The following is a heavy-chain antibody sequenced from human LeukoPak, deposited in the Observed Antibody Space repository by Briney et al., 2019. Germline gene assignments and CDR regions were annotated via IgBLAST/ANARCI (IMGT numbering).Heavy chain of an antibody. D-gene: IGHD1-26*01. V-gene: IGHV3-30*18. CDR1: GFTFSSYG. Sequence: PGGSLRLSCAASGFTFSSYGMHWGRQAPGKGLEWVAVISHDGSNKYYADSVKGRFTISRDNSKNTLFLQMNSLRAEDTAVYYCAKDDSGSFLAFDCWGQGTLVTVSS. CDR3: AKDDSGSFLAFDC. J-gene: IGHJ4*02. CDR2: ISHDGSNK.